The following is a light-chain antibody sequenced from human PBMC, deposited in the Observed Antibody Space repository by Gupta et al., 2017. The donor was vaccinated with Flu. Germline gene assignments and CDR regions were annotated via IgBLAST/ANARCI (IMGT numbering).Light chain of an antibody. CDR3: CSSAGSDLYV. V-gene: IGLV2-23*01. CDR1: SSDVVRFNV. CDR2: DAR. Sequence: QSALTPPASLSAPPGQPITISCTGTSSDVVRFNVVSWYQQQPGKAPILSMYDARKRHSGVSNRCSGAKSGTKASLTISGLQAEDDADDFCCSSAGSDLYVFGTGTTVTVL. J-gene: IGLJ1*01.